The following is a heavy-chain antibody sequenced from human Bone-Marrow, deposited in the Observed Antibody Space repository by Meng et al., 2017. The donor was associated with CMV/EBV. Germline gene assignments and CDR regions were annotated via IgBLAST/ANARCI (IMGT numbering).Heavy chain of an antibody. V-gene: IGHV3-30*02. CDR3: AKSGQLKAGDYFDY. Sequence: GESLKISCVVSGFTFSNYWMSWVRQAPGKGLEWVAFIRYDGSNKYYADSVKGRFTISRDNSKNTLYLQMNSLRAEDTAVYYCAKSGQLKAGDYFDYWGQGTLVTVSS. CDR2: IRYDGSNK. CDR1: GFTFSNYW. J-gene: IGHJ4*02. D-gene: IGHD5-18*01.